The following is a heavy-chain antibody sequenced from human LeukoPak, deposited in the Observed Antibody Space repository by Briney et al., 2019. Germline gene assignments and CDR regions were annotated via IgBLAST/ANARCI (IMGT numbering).Heavy chain of an antibody. CDR2: IKHSGST. Sequence: SETLSLTCAVYGGSFNGHHWTWIRQAPGKGLEWIGEIKHSGSTNYNPSLKSRVTISVDTSKNHFSLKLSSVTAADTALYYCARGTTVTTFQAGTYYYFYISVSGKGTTVAVSS. CDR1: GGSFNGHH. V-gene: IGHV4-34*01. J-gene: IGHJ6*03. CDR3: ARGTTVTTFQAGTYYYFYISV. D-gene: IGHD4-17*01.